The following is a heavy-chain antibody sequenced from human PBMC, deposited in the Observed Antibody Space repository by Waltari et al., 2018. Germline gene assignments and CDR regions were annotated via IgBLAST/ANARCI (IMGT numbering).Heavy chain of an antibody. CDR3: ARDRGGYYDSSGRVYYYYMDV. V-gene: IGHV1-69*12. Sequence: QVQLVQSGAEVKKPGSSVKVSCKASGGTFSNYAISWVRQAPGQGLEWMGGIIPIFGTANYAQKFQGRVTITADESTSTAYMELSSLRSEDTAVYYCARDRGGYYDSSGRVYYYYMDVWGKGTTVTISS. D-gene: IGHD3-22*01. CDR2: IIPIFGTA. CDR1: GGTFSNYA. J-gene: IGHJ6*03.